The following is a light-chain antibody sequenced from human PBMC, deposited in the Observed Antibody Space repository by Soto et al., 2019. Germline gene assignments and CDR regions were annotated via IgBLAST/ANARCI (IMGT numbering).Light chain of an antibody. CDR1: QRIGSNY. J-gene: IGKJ1*01. CDR2: HAS. V-gene: IGKV3-20*01. Sequence: EVLLTQSPGTLSLSPGDRATLSCRTSQRIGSNYIAWYQQKPGQAPRLLIYHASWRATGIPYRFTGSGSGTDFTLSISGLEPEDFAIFYCQQYGFSPATFGQGTTVEIK. CDR3: QQYGFSPAT.